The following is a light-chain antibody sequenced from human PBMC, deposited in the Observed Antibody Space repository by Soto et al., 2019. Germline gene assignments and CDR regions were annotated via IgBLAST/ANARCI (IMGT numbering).Light chain of an antibody. CDR2: EVT. J-gene: IGLJ1*01. V-gene: IGLV2-14*01. CDR3: SAYTSSTDDV. CDR1: SSDIDTYNY. Sequence: QSVLTQPASVSGSPGQSITISCTGTSSDIDTYNYVSWYQQHPGKAPKLIIYEVTNRPSGVSNRFSGSKSGDTASLTISGLRAEDEADYYCSAYTSSTDDVFGTGTKLTVL.